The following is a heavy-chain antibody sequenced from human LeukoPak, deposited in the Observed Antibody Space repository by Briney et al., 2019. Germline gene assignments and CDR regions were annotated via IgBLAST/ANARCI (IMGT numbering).Heavy chain of an antibody. D-gene: IGHD2-8*01. Sequence: GGSLRLSCAASGFTFSSYWMHWVRQAPGKGLVWVSRINSDGSSISYADSVKGRFTISRDNAKNTLYLQMNSLRAEDTAVYYCARPGVGHAFDIWGQGTMVTVSS. V-gene: IGHV3-74*01. J-gene: IGHJ3*02. CDR3: ARPGVGHAFDI. CDR1: GFTFSSYW. CDR2: INSDGSSI.